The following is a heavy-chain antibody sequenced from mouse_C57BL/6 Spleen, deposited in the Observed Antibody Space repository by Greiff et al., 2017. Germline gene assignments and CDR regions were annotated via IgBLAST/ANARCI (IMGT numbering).Heavy chain of an antibody. CDR1: GYAFSSYW. V-gene: IGHV1-80*01. CDR3: ANYYGSPWFAY. D-gene: IGHD1-1*01. Sequence: VKLVESGAELVKPGASVKISCKASGYAFSSYWMNWVKPRPGKGLEWIGQIYPGDGDTNYNGKFKGKATLTVDKSSSTAYMQLSSLTSEDSAVYYCANYYGSPWFAYWGQGTLVTVSA. J-gene: IGHJ3*01. CDR2: IYPGDGDT.